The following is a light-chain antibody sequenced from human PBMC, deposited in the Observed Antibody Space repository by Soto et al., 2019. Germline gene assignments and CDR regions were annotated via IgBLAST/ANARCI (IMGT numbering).Light chain of an antibody. J-gene: IGLJ2*01. CDR3: SSYTSSSTLV. CDR1: SSDVGDFDC. V-gene: IGLV2-14*01. Sequence: QSALTQPASVSGSPGQSITISCTGTSSDVGDFDCVSWYQQHPGKAPKLMIYEVNDRPSGVSNRFSGSKSGDTASLTISGLQAEDEADYYCSSYTSSSTLVFGGGTKVTVL. CDR2: EVN.